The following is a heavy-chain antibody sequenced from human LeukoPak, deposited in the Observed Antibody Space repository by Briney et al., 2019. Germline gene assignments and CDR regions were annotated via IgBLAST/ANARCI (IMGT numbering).Heavy chain of an antibody. CDR1: GGSISSGGYS. CDR2: IYHSGST. Sequence: SQTLTLTCAVSGGSISSGGYSWSWIRQPPGKGLEWIGYIYHSGSTYYNPSLKSRVTISVDRSKNQFSLELSSVTAADTAVYYCASGDSRYCSGGSCYLLGYWGQGTLVTVSS. V-gene: IGHV4-30-2*01. CDR3: ASGDSRYCSGGSCYLLGY. D-gene: IGHD2-15*01. J-gene: IGHJ4*02.